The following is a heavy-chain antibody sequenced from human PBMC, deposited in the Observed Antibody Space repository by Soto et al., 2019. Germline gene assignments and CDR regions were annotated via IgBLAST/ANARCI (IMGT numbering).Heavy chain of an antibody. D-gene: IGHD6-19*01. V-gene: IGHV1-3*01. Sequence: QVPLVQSGPEVKKTGASVKVSCRASGYFFTSYAIHWVRQAPGPRLEWLGWINAANGHTKYSQNFQGRVIITRDTAANTVYMEVSSLKSGDTAVYYCARGSIAVAGRNQLGYWGQGTRVTVFS. CDR2: INAANGHT. J-gene: IGHJ4*02. CDR3: ARGSIAVAGRNQLGY. CDR1: GYFFTSYA.